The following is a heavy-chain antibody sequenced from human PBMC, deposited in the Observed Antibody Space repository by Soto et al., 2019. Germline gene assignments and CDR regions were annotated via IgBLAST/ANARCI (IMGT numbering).Heavy chain of an antibody. V-gene: IGHV4-59*01. Sequence: SETLSLTCTVSVGSISSYYWSWIRQPPGKGLEWIGYIYYSGSTNYNPSLKSRVTISVDTSKNQFSLKLSSVTAADTAVYYCARGFASYSSGWYWRMNWFDPWGQGTLVTVSS. CDR3: ARGFASYSSGWYWRMNWFDP. CDR2: IYYSGST. CDR1: VGSISSYY. D-gene: IGHD6-19*01. J-gene: IGHJ5*02.